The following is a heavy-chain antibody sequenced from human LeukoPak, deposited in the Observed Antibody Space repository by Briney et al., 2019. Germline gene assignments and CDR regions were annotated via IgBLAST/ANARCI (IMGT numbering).Heavy chain of an antibody. D-gene: IGHD3-10*01. CDR2: INPSGGSA. CDR1: GYTFTGYY. V-gene: IGHV1-46*03. Sequence: GASVKVSCKASGYTFTGYYMHWVRQAPGQGLEWMGIINPSGGSASYAQKFQGRVTMTRDTSTSTVYMELSSLRSEDTAVYYCASTPYYYGSGSPNWFDPWGQGTLVTVSS. J-gene: IGHJ5*02. CDR3: ASTPYYYGSGSPNWFDP.